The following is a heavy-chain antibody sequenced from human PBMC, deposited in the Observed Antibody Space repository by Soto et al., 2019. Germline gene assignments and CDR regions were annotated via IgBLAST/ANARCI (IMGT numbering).Heavy chain of an antibody. D-gene: IGHD5-12*01. V-gene: IGHV3-53*01. Sequence: GSLRLSCAASGFTVSSNYMSWVRQAPGKGLEWVSVIYSGGSTYYADSVKGRFTISRDNSKSTLYLQMNSLRAEDTAVYYCARVRSGYDTLYYFDYWGQGALVTVSS. J-gene: IGHJ4*02. CDR3: ARVRSGYDTLYYFDY. CDR1: GFTVSSNY. CDR2: IYSGGST.